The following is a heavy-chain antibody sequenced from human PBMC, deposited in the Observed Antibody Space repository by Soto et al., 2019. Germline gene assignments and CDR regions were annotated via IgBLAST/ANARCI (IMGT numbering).Heavy chain of an antibody. V-gene: IGHV3-33*01. J-gene: IGHJ3*02. CDR1: GFTFSSHG. CDR2: IWYDGSNK. CDR3: VRWSPSKSVDI. Sequence: QPGGSLRLSCAASGFTFSSHGMHWVRQAPGKGLEWVAVIWYDGSNKYYADSVKGRFTISRDNSKNTVYLQMDSLRVEDTSLYYCVRWSPSKSVDIWGQGTMVTVSS.